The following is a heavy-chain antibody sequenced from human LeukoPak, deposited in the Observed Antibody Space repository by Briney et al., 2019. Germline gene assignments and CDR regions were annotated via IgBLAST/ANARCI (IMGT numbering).Heavy chain of an antibody. CDR3: AREGGPALSSPLDY. CDR1: GGSFSGYY. Sequence: PSETLSLTCAVYGGSFSGYYWSWIRQPPGKGLEWIGEINHSGSTNYNPSLKSRVTISVDTSKNQFSLKLSSVTAADTAVYNCAREGGPALSSPLDYWGQGTLVTVSS. V-gene: IGHV4-34*01. J-gene: IGHJ4*02. CDR2: INHSGST. D-gene: IGHD6-13*01.